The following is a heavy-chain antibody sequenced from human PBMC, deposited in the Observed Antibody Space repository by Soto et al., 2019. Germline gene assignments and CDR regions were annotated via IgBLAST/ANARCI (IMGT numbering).Heavy chain of an antibody. CDR3: ARFEYQLPTLYFDY. J-gene: IGHJ4*02. D-gene: IGHD2-2*01. Sequence: GGSLRLSCAASGFTFSSYTMNWVRQAPGKGLEWVSSISSSGSSIYYADSVKGRFIISRDNSKNSLYLQMNSLRAEDTAVYYCARFEYQLPTLYFDYWGQGTLVTVYS. CDR2: ISSSGSSI. V-gene: IGHV3-21*01. CDR1: GFTFSSYT.